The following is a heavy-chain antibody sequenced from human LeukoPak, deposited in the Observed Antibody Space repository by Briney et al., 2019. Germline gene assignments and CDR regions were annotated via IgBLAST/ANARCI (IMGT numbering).Heavy chain of an antibody. D-gene: IGHD1/OR15-1a*01. CDR3: AFNNNFKY. V-gene: IGHV3-7*01. CDR2: IKYDGSEK. J-gene: IGHJ4*02. Sequence: TGGSLRLSCTASGLSFSGQWMNWVRQSPGQGLEWVANIKYDGSEKYHVDSVKGRFTISREDAKNSLSLQMDSVRPEDTAVYYCAFNNNFKYWGQGTLVIVSS. CDR1: GLSFSGQW.